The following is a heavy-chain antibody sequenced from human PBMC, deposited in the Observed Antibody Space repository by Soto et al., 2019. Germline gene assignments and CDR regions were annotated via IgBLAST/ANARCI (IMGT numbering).Heavy chain of an antibody. CDR2: INHSGST. CDR3: ARTAVATTELLDY. J-gene: IGHJ4*02. D-gene: IGHD5-12*01. CDR1: GGSFSGYY. V-gene: IGHV4-34*01. Sequence: SETLSLTCAVYGGSFSGYYWSWIRQPPGKGLEWIGEINHSGSTNYNPSLKSRVTISVDTSKNQFSLKLSSVTAADTAVYYCARTAVATTELLDYWGQGTLVTVSS.